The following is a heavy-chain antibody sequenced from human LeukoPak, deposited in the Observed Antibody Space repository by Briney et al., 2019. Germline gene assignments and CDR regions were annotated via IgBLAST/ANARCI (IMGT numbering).Heavy chain of an antibody. CDR1: GGTFSSYA. CDR3: ARDLSAGYNSNWYDY. CDR2: IIPIFGTA. J-gene: IGHJ5*01. D-gene: IGHD6-13*01. V-gene: IGHV1-69*13. Sequence: GASVKVSCKASGGTFSSYAISWVRQAPGQGLEWMGGIIPIFGTANYAQKFQGRVTITADESTSTAYMELNSLRAEDTAVYYCARDLSAGYNSNWYDYWGQGTLVTVSS.